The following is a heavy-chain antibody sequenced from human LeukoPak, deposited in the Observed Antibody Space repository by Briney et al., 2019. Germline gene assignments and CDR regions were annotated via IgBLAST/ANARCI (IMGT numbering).Heavy chain of an antibody. CDR3: ARQSAMIVVVNDAFDI. Sequence: PGESLKISCKGSGYNFTTYWITWVRQMPGKGLEWMGRIDPSDSYVNYSPSFQGHVTFSADKSISTAYVQWSSLKASDSAIYYCARQSAMIVVVNDAFDIWGQGTMVTVSS. CDR1: GYNFTTYW. D-gene: IGHD3-22*01. V-gene: IGHV5-10-1*01. J-gene: IGHJ3*02. CDR2: IDPSDSYV.